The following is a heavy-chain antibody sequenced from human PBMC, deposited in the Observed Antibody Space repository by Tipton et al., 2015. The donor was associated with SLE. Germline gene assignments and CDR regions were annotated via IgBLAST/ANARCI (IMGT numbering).Heavy chain of an antibody. Sequence: TLSLTCTVSGGSVRSGSYYWGWIRQPAGKGLEWIGHIYAGGSPNFNPSVKSRVTMSADTSKNQFSLKVNSVTAADSAVYFCASGFGHFDYWGQGALVTVSS. CDR3: ASGFGHFDY. V-gene: IGHV4-61*09. CDR2: IYAGGSP. D-gene: IGHD3-16*01. J-gene: IGHJ4*02. CDR1: GGSVRSGSYY.